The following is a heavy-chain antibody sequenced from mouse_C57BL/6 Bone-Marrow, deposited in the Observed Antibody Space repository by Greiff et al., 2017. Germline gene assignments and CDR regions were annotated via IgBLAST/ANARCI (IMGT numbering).Heavy chain of an antibody. CDR2: IDPETGGT. CDR1: GYTFTDYE. J-gene: IGHJ1*03. CDR3: TRPLPPYRYFDV. V-gene: IGHV1-15*01. Sequence: QVQLQQSGAELVRPGASVTLSCKASGYTFTDYEMHWVKQTPVHGLEWIGAIDPETGGTAYNQKFKGKAILTADKSSSTAYMELRSLTSEDSAVYYCTRPLPPYRYFDVWGTGTTVTVSS.